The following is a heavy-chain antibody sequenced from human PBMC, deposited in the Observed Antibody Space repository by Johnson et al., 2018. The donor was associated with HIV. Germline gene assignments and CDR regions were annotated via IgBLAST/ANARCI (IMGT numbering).Heavy chain of an antibody. Sequence: QVQLVESGGGLIQPGGSLRLSCAASGFTFSSYGMHWVRQAPGKGLEWVAFIRYDGSNKYYADSVKGRFTISRDNSKNTLYLQMNSLRAEDTAVYYCAKDSRRWGAFSDAFDIWGQGTMVTVSS. CDR1: GFTFSSYG. D-gene: IGHD1-26*01. J-gene: IGHJ3*02. CDR2: IRYDGSNK. CDR3: AKDSRRWGAFSDAFDI. V-gene: IGHV3-30*02.